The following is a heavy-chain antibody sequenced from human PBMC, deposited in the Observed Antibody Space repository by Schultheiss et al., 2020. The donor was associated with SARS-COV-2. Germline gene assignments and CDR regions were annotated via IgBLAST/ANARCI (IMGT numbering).Heavy chain of an antibody. CDR1: GDSISSYY. CDR2: IYYSGYP. Sequence: SQTLSLTCTVSGDSISSYYWSWIRQPPGKGLEWIGYIYYSGYPNYNPSLKSRVTMSVDTSKSQFSLQLNSVTAADTAVYYCARTNWGNMDVWGKGTTVTVSS. D-gene: IGHD3-16*01. V-gene: IGHV4-59*01. J-gene: IGHJ6*03. CDR3: ARTNWGNMDV.